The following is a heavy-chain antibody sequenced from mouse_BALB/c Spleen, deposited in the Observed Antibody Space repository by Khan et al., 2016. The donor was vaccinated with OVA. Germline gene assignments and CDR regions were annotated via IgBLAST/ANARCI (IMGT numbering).Heavy chain of an antibody. CDR1: GDSITSGY. D-gene: IGHD2-12*01. CDR3: ARSTYRYAFVY. CDR2: IIYTGYT. V-gene: IGHV3-8*02. J-gene: IGHJ3*01. Sequence: EVQLQESGPSLVKPSQTLSLTCSVTGDSITSGYWNWIRKFPGNKLEYMGYIIYTGYTYYNPSLKSRISITRHTSKNQYSLHLSTVTDEDTATYYCARSTYRYAFVYWGQGTLVTVSA.